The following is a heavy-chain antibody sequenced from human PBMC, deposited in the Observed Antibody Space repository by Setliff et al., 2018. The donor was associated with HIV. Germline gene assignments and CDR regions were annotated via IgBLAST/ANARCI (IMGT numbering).Heavy chain of an antibody. J-gene: IGHJ3*02. CDR1: GFTFSNYA. Sequence: GGSLRLSCAVSGFTFSNYAMHWVRQASGKGLEWVAVISYDGNYKYYSDSVKGRFTISRDNFRNTLYLQMNSLRPEDTAVHYCARSLAGHDAFDIWGQGTMVTVSS. CDR3: ARSLAGHDAFDI. D-gene: IGHD6-19*01. V-gene: IGHV3-30*04. CDR2: ISYDGNYK.